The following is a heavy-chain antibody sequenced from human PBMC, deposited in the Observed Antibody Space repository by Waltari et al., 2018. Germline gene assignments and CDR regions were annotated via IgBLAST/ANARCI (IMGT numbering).Heavy chain of an antibody. CDR1: GFTFDDYA. CDR3: ARGYSYGNIDY. V-gene: IGHV3-43*01. D-gene: IGHD5-18*01. J-gene: IGHJ4*02. CDR2: IFWDGGIT. Sequence: EVQLVESGGVVVQPGGSLRLSCAASGFTFDDYAMHWVRQAPGKGLECVSLIFWDGGITDYADSVRDRFTISRDNRKNSLYLQMNSLRSEDTALYYCARGYSYGNIDYWGQGTLVTVSS.